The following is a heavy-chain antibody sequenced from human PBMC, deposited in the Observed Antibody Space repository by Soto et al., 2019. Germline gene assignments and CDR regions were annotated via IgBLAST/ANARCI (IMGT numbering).Heavy chain of an antibody. Sequence: QVQLVQSGAEVKKPGSSVKVSCKASGGTFSSYTISWVRQAPGQGLEWMGRIIPILGIANYAQKFQGRVTITADKSTSTAYMELSSLRSEDTAVYYCASSQLDYTPAFDYWGQGTLVTVSS. J-gene: IGHJ4*02. D-gene: IGHD4-4*01. V-gene: IGHV1-69*02. CDR2: IIPILGIA. CDR3: ASSQLDYTPAFDY. CDR1: GGTFSSYT.